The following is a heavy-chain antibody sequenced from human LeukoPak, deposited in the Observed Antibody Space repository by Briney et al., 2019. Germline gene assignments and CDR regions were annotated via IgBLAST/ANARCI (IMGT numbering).Heavy chain of an antibody. J-gene: IGHJ3*02. D-gene: IGHD4-23*01. Sequence: GGSLRLSCAASGFTFSSYTVNWVRQAPGKGLEWVAVISYHGSDKDYADPVKGRFSISRDNPKNTVYLQMNSLRVEDTAVYYCARDHGGNRPNAFDIWGQGTMVTVSS. CDR2: ISYHGSDK. V-gene: IGHV3-30-3*01. CDR3: ARDHGGNRPNAFDI. CDR1: GFTFSSYT.